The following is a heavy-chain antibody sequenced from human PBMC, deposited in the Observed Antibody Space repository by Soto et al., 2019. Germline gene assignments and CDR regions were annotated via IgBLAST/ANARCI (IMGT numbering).Heavy chain of an antibody. D-gene: IGHD1-26*01. CDR1: GDTFTSYA. CDR2: INAGNGNT. V-gene: IGHV1-3*01. Sequence: GASVKVSCKASGDTFTSYAMHWVRQAPGQRLEWMGWINAGNGNTKYSQKFQGRVTITRDTSASTAYMELSSLRSEDTAVYYCARGGSLYWYFDLWGRGTLVTFSS. J-gene: IGHJ2*01. CDR3: ARGGSLYWYFDL.